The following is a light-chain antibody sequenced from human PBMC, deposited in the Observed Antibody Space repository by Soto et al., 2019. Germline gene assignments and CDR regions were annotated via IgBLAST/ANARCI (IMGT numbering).Light chain of an antibody. CDR1: QSVSSY. V-gene: IGKV3-11*01. J-gene: IGKJ5*01. CDR2: DAS. Sequence: EIVLTQSPATLSLSPGERATLSCRASQSVSSYLAWYQPNPGQAPRLLIYDASNRATGIPARFSGSGSGTAFTLTISSLEPEEFAVYDCQLRSNLITFGQGTRLDIK. CDR3: QLRSNLIT.